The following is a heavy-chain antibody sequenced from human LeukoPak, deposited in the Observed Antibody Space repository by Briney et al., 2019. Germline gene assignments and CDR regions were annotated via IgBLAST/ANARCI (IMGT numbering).Heavy chain of an antibody. D-gene: IGHD3-10*02. J-gene: IGHJ4*02. Sequence: GGSPRDSSAASGFTLRSYALSRGPPAPGEGLEWFSAISGSGGSTYYADSVKGRFTISRDNSKNTLYLQMNSLRAEDTAVYYCARAVFGEFWGQGTLVTVSS. CDR2: ISGSGGST. V-gene: IGHV3-23*01. CDR1: GFTLRSYA. CDR3: ARAVFGEF.